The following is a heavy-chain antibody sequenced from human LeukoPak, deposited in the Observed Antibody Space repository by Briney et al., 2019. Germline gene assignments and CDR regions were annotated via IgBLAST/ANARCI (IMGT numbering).Heavy chain of an antibody. D-gene: IGHD3-16*01. Sequence: PGGSLRLSCAASGFTFSSCWMSWVRQAPGKGLEWVGNIKQDGSEKYYVDSVKGRFTISRDNAKNSLYLQMNSLRAEDTAVYYCARPQLRLGESTHFDYWGQGTLVTFSS. J-gene: IGHJ4*02. CDR1: GFTFSSCW. V-gene: IGHV3-7*01. CDR3: ARPQLRLGESTHFDY. CDR2: IKQDGSEK.